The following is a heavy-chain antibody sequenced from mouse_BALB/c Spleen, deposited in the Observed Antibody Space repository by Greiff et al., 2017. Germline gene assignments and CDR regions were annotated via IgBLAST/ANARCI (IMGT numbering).Heavy chain of an antibody. D-gene: IGHD1-1*01. CDR3: AREGYGRAMDY. Sequence: DVKLVESGGGLVQPGGSRKLSCAASGFTFSSFGMHWVRQAPEKGLEWVAYISSGSSTIYYADTVKGRFTISRDNPKNTLFLQMTSLRSEDTAMYYCAREGYGRAMDYWGQGTSVTVSS. CDR2: ISSGSSTI. CDR1: GFTFSSFG. V-gene: IGHV5-17*02. J-gene: IGHJ4*01.